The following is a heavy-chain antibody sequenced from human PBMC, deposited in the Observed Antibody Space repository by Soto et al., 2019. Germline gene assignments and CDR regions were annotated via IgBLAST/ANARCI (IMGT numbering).Heavy chain of an antibody. J-gene: IGHJ6*02. CDR1: GYSFTSYW. CDR3: AWLTYYYDSSGPGDYYGMDV. V-gene: IGHV5-10-1*01. Sequence: PGESLKISCKGSGYSFTSYWISWVRQMPGKGLEWMGRIDPSDSYTNYSPSFHGHVTISADKSISTAYLQWSSLKASDTAMYYCAWLTYYYDSSGPGDYYGMDVWGQGTTVTVSS. CDR2: IDPSDSYT. D-gene: IGHD3-22*01.